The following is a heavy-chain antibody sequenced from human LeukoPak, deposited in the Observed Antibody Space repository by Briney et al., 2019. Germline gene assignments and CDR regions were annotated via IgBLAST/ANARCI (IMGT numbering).Heavy chain of an antibody. CDR1: GFTFSSYG. J-gene: IGHJ6*03. Sequence: GGSLRLSCAASGFTFSSYGMSWVRQAPGKGLEWGSAISGSGGSTYYADSVKGRFTISRDNSKNTLYLQMNSLRAEDTAVYYCAKDLEGSYYARRYYYMDVWGKGTTVTISS. CDR3: AKDLEGSYYARRYYYMDV. V-gene: IGHV3-23*01. CDR2: ISGSGGST. D-gene: IGHD1-26*01.